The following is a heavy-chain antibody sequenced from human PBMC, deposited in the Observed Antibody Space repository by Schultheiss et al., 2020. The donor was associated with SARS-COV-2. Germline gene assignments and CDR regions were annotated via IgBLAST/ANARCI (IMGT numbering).Heavy chain of an antibody. CDR3: ARDDYSN. V-gene: IGHV3-9*01. CDR1: GFTFDDYA. Sequence: GGSLRLSCAASGFTFDDYAMHWVRQAPGKGLEWVSGISWNSGSIGYADSVKGRFTISRDNAKNSLYLQMNSLRAEDTAVYYCARDDYSNWGQGTLVTVSS. D-gene: IGHD4-11*01. J-gene: IGHJ4*02. CDR2: ISWNSGSI.